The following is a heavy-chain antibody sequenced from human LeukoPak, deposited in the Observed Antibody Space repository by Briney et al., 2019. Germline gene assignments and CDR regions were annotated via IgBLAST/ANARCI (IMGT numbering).Heavy chain of an antibody. J-gene: IGHJ4*02. V-gene: IGHV4-59*01. Sequence: SETLSLTCSVSGDSISNFYWSWIRQPPGKGLEWIGYIDYSGSTSYNPSLKSRVTISIDTSKNQFSLRLNSVTAADTAVYYCARGIVGAIYFDYWGQGTLVTVSS. CDR3: ARGIVGAIYFDY. CDR2: IDYSGST. CDR1: GDSISNFY. D-gene: IGHD1-26*01.